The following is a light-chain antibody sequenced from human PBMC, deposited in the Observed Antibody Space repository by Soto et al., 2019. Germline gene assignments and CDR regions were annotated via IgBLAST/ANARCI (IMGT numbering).Light chain of an antibody. Sequence: IVMTQSPATLSVSPGERATLSCRASQNIYSNVAWYQQRPGQAPRLLIYRASTRAPGIPARFSGSGSGTDFTLTISRLEPEDFAVYYCQQYGSSGTFGQGTKV. J-gene: IGKJ1*01. CDR2: RAS. CDR3: QQYGSSGT. CDR1: QNIYSN. V-gene: IGKV3-15*01.